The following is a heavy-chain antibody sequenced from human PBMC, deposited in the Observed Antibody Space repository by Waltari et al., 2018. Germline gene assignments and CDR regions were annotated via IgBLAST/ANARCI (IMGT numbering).Heavy chain of an antibody. Sequence: QVQLQESGPGLVKPSETLSLTCTVSCGPTSSSHWSWIRQPPGKGLEWIGYIHNSGITNYNPSLKSRVAISVDTSKNQFSLKINSVTAADTAVYYCARGILSGGYYYGLDVWGQGTTVTVSS. CDR3: ARGILSGGYYYGLDV. J-gene: IGHJ6*02. D-gene: IGHD3-3*01. CDR1: CGPTSSSH. V-gene: IGHV4-4*09. CDR2: IHNSGIT.